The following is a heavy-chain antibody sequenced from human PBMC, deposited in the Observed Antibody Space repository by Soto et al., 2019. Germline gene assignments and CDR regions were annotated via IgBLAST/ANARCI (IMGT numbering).Heavy chain of an antibody. CDR2: INHSGST. D-gene: IGHD3-16*01. V-gene: IGHV4-34*01. CDR1: GGSFSGYY. CDR3: ARGRGIRFDP. Sequence: KASETLSLTCAVYGGSFSGYYWSWIRQPPGKGLEWIGEINHSGSTNYNPSLKSRVTISVDTSKNQFSLKLSSVTAADTAVYYCARGRGIRFDPWGQGTLVTVSS. J-gene: IGHJ5*02.